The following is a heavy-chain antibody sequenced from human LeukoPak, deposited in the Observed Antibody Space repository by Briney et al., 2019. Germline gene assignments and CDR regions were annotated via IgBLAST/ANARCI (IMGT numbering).Heavy chain of an antibody. J-gene: IGHJ4*02. CDR3: ARVGIEVRGVRTYYFDY. V-gene: IGHV1-18*01. D-gene: IGHD3-10*01. CDR2: ISAYNGNT. CDR1: GYTFTSYG. Sequence: ASVKVSCKASGYTFTSYGISWVRQAPGQGLEWMGWISAYNGNTNYAQKLQGRVTITTDTSTSTAYMELRSLRSDDTAVYYCARVGIEVRGVRTYYFDYWGQGTLVTVSS.